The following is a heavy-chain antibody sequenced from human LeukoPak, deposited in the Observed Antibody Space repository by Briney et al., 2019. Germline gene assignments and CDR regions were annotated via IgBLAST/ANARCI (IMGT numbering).Heavy chain of an antibody. D-gene: IGHD3-3*01. CDR2: IAYDGSNE. Sequence: GGSLRLSCVVSGFTFTNYGMHWVRQAPGKGLDWVASIAYDGSNENYAESVKGRFTISRDNSKNTLYMQLNSLRAGDTAVYYCARPSGSVTIFGVVDYFDYWGQGSLVTVSS. CDR3: ARPSGSVTIFGVVDYFDY. J-gene: IGHJ4*02. V-gene: IGHV3-30*04. CDR1: GFTFTNYG.